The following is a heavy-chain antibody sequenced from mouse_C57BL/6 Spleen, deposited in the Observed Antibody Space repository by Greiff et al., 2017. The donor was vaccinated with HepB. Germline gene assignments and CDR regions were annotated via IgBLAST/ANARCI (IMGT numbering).Heavy chain of an antibody. CDR1: GYTFTSYW. V-gene: IGHV1-52*01. CDR2: IDPSDSET. CDR3: SRGGIYYYGSSYVDIDY. D-gene: IGHD1-1*01. J-gene: IGHJ2*01. Sequence: QVQLQQSGAELVRPGSSVKLSCKASGYTFTSYWMQWVKQRPIQGLEWIGNIDPSDSETHYNQKFKDKATLTVDKSSSTAYMQLSSLTSEDSAVYYCSRGGIYYYGSSYVDIDYWGQGTTLTVSS.